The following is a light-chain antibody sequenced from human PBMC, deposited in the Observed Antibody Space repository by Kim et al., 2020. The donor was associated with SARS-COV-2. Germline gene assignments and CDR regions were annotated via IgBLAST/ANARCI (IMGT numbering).Light chain of an antibody. CDR3: QQYGVAPPYT. V-gene: IGKV3-20*01. CDR1: QSVCSHC. J-gene: IGKJ2*01. CDR2: SVS. Sequence: YPGERAALSCRTRQSVCSHCLAWYQQRPGQAPRLLIYSVSTRATGIPDRFSGSGSGTDFTLTISRLKPEDFAVYYCQQYGVAPPYTFGQGTKLEI.